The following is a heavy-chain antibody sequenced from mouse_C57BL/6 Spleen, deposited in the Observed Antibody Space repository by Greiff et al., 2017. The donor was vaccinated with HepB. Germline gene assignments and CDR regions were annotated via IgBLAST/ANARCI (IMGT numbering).Heavy chain of an antibody. D-gene: IGHD2-4*01. CDR2: IYPGSGST. CDR1: GYTFTSYW. CDR3: ARIYYDYDWYFDV. Sequence: VQLQQPGAELVKPGASVKMSCKASGYTFTSYWITWVKQRPGQGLEWIGDIYPGSGSTNYNEKFKSKATLTVDTSSSTAYMQLSSLTSEDSAVYYCARIYYDYDWYFDVWGTGTTVTVSS. J-gene: IGHJ1*03. V-gene: IGHV1-55*01.